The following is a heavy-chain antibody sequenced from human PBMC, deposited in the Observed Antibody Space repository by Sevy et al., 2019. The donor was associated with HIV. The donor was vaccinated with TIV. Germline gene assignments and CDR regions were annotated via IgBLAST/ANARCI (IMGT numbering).Heavy chain of an antibody. CDR2: IYTSGST. CDR3: ARESLNYDFWSGYYTEGNFDY. J-gene: IGHJ4*02. CDR1: GGSISSYY. Sequence: SETLSLTCTVSGGSISSYYWSWIRQPAGKGLEWIGRIYTSGSTNYNPSLKSRVTMSVDTSKNQFSLKLSSVTAADTAGYYCARESLNYDFWSGYYTEGNFDYWGQGTLVTVSS. D-gene: IGHD3-3*01. V-gene: IGHV4-4*07.